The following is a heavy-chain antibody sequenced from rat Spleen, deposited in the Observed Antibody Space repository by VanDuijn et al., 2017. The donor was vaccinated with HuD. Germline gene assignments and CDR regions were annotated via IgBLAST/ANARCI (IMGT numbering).Heavy chain of an antibody. D-gene: IGHD1-12*03. V-gene: IGHV5-29*01. CDR1: GFTFSDYG. CDR2: ISYGDSSGHSST. J-gene: IGHJ2*01. CDR3: AKDMNYDGYYHTFAY. Sequence: EVQMVESGGGLVQPGRSLKLSCAASGFTFSDYGMAWVRQAPTKGLEWVATISYGDSSGHSSTYYRDSVKGRFTISRDNAKSTLYLQMESLRSEDTATYYCAKDMNYDGYYHTFAYWGQGVMVTVSS.